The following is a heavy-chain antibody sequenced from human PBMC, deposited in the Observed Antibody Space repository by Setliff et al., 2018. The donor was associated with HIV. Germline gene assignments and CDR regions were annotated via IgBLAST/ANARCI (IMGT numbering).Heavy chain of an antibody. Sequence: LSLTCTVSGGSISSYYWSWIRQPPGKGLEWIGYIYTSGSTNYNPSLKSRVTISLDTPKNQFSLKLTSVTAADTAVYYCARLSGDYYYFDYWGQGTLVTVSS. CDR1: GGSISSYY. D-gene: IGHD2-21*02. CDR3: ARLSGDYYYFDY. V-gene: IGHV4-4*09. CDR2: IYTSGST. J-gene: IGHJ4*02.